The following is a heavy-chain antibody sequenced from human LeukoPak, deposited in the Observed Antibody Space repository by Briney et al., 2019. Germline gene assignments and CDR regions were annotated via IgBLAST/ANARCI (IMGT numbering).Heavy chain of an antibody. CDR2: ISYDGSNK. CDR1: GFTFSSYG. Sequence: GGSLRLSCAASGFTFSSYGMHWVRQAPGKGLEWVAVISYDGSNKYYADSVKGRFTISRDNSKNTLYLQMNSLRAEDTAVYYCARVAAESSYYYGMDVWGQGTTVTVSS. D-gene: IGHD6-13*01. J-gene: IGHJ6*02. CDR3: ARVAAESSYYYGMDV. V-gene: IGHV3-30*03.